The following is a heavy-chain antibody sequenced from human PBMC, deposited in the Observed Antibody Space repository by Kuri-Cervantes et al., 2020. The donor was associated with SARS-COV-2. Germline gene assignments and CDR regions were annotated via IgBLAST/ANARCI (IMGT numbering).Heavy chain of an antibody. J-gene: IGHJ4*02. D-gene: IGHD5-24*01. CDR2: IKTKTDGGTT. V-gene: IGHV3-15*07. Sequence: GESLMISCAASGFTFNNAWMNWVRQAPGKGLEWVGHIKTKTDGGTTDYTAPVKGRFTISRDDSKNTLYLQMNSLRAEDTAVYYCVRDGDHWNFDYWGQGTLVTVSS. CDR1: GFTFNNAW. CDR3: VRDGDHWNFDY.